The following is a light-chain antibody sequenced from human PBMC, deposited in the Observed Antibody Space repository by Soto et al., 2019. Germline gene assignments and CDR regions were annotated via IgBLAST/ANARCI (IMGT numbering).Light chain of an antibody. CDR2: DAS. CDR1: KSLVNC. V-gene: IGKV3-11*01. Sequence: EIVLTQSPATLSLSPGESATLSCRASKSLVNCLALYKQKPGQTHRLLIYDASNRATGIPARFSGSGFGTDFTLTISSLEPEDFAVYSGQHRKIWPLTVGCGTKVENK. CDR3: QHRKIWPLT. J-gene: IGKJ4*01.